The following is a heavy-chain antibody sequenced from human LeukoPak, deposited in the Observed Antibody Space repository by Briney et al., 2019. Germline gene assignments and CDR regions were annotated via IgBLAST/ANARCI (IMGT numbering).Heavy chain of an antibody. CDR2: INPNSGGT. CDR3: ARAPASRPFDY. Sequence: PAASVKVSCKASGYTFTGYYMHWVRQAPGQGLEWMGWINPNSGGTNYAQKFQGRVTMTTDTSTSTAYMELRSLRSDDTAVYYCARAPASRPFDYWGQGTLVTVSS. V-gene: IGHV1-2*02. CDR1: GYTFTGYY. J-gene: IGHJ4*02.